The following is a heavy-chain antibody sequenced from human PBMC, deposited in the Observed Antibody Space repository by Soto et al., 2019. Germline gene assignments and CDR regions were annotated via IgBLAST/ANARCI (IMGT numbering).Heavy chain of an antibody. J-gene: IGHJ5*02. V-gene: IGHV4-31*03. CDR1: GGSISSGGYY. CDR3: ARVSRYSSSWDNWFDP. D-gene: IGHD6-13*01. Sequence: QVQLQESGPGLVKPSQTLSLTCTVSGGSISSGGYYWSWIRQHPGKGLEWIGYIYYSGSTYYNPSLKSRVTISVDTSKNQFSLKLSSVTAADTAVYYCARVSRYSSSWDNWFDPWGQGTLVTVSS. CDR2: IYYSGST.